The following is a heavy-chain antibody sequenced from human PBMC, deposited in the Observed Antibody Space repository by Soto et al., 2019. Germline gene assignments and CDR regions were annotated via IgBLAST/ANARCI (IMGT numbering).Heavy chain of an antibody. CDR1: GGSFSGYY. Sequence: QVQLQQWGAGLLKPSETLSLTCAVYGGSFSGYYWSWIRQPPGKGLEWIGEINHSGSTNYNPSLKSRVTISVDTAKDQFSLKLSAVTAADTAVYYCAIKSGLRGFPYWGQGTLVTVSS. V-gene: IGHV4-34*01. CDR2: INHSGST. J-gene: IGHJ4*02. CDR3: AIKSGLRGFPY. D-gene: IGHD6-25*01.